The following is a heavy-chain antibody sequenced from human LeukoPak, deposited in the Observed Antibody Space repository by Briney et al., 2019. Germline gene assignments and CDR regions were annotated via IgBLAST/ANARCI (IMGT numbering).Heavy chain of an antibody. J-gene: IGHJ3*02. V-gene: IGHV4-38-2*01. CDR1: GYSISSGYY. CDR2: IYQSGST. D-gene: IGHD6-13*01. Sequence: SETLSLTCVVSGYSISSGYYWGWIRQPPGKGLEWIGSIYQSGSTYYNSDLKSRVTISIDTSKNQFSLKVNSVTAADTALYYCARVIHPGSSWAVGIWGQGTMVTVSS. CDR3: ARVIHPGSSWAVGI.